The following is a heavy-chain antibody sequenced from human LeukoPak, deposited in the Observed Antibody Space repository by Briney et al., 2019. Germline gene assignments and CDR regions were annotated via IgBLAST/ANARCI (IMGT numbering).Heavy chain of an antibody. Sequence: SETLSLTCAVYGGSLSGYFWSWIRQPPGKVLEWIGEIHHTGATNYKPSLKSRVSISLDMSKNQLSLEMRSVTAADTAVYYCARGRLDYYYMDVWGRRTTVTVSS. D-gene: IGHD3-9*01. V-gene: IGHV4-34*01. CDR2: IHHTGAT. J-gene: IGHJ6*03. CDR3: ARGRLDYYYMDV. CDR1: GGSLSGYF.